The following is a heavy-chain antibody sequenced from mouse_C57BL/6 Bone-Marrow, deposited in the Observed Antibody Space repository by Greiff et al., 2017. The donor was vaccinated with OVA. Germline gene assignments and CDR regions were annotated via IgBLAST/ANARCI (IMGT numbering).Heavy chain of an antibody. J-gene: IGHJ4*01. CDR1: GYSFTSYY. V-gene: IGHV1-66*01. CDR2: IYPGSGNT. CDR3: ARLDGSSMDY. Sequence: VKLMESGPELVKPGASVKISCKASGYSFTSYYIHWVKQRPGQGLEWIGWIYPGSGNTKYNEKFKGKATLTADTSSSTAYMQLSSLTSEDSAVYYCARLDGSSMDYWGQGTSVTVSS.